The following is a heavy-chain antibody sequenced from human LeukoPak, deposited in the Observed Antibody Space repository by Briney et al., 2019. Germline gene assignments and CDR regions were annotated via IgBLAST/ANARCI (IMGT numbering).Heavy chain of an antibody. Sequence: ASVKVSCKASGYTFTSYGISWVRQAPGQGLEWMGWIGAYNGNTNYAQKLQGRVTMTTDTSTSTAYMELRSLRSDDTAVYYCARVGASLDSSSPFDPWGQGTLVTVSS. J-gene: IGHJ5*02. CDR2: IGAYNGNT. CDR3: ARVGASLDSSSPFDP. CDR1: GYTFTSYG. V-gene: IGHV1-18*01. D-gene: IGHD6-13*01.